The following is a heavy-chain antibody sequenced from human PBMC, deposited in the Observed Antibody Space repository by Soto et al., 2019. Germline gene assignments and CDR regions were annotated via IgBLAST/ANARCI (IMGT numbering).Heavy chain of an antibody. V-gene: IGHV3-23*01. J-gene: IGHJ4*02. D-gene: IGHD3-10*01. CDR3: ATEGFGELLTFDY. CDR1: GFTFSSYA. CDR2: ISGSGGST. Sequence: EVQLLESGGGLVQPGGSLRLSCAASGFTFSSYAMSWVRQAPGKGLEWVSAISGSGGSTYYADSVNGRFTISRDNSKNTLYLQMNSLRAEDTAVYYCATEGFGELLTFDYWGQGTLVTVSS.